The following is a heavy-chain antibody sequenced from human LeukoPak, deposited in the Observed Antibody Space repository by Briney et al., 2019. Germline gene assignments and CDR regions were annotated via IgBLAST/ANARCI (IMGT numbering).Heavy chain of an antibody. Sequence: SETLSLTCAVYGGSFSDNYWSWIRQPPGKGLEWIGEINHSGSTNYNPSLKSRVTISVDTSKNQFSLKLSSVTAADTAVYYCARLCIAVAADLDYWGQGTLVTVSS. CDR2: INHSGST. D-gene: IGHD6-19*01. CDR3: ARLCIAVAADLDY. V-gene: IGHV4-34*01. J-gene: IGHJ4*02. CDR1: GGSFSDNY.